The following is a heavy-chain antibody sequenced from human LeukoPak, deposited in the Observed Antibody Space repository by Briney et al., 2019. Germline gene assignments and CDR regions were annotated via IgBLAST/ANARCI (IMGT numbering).Heavy chain of an antibody. V-gene: IGHV1-2*02. CDR3: AKVAIFGVIREDYFYY. CDR1: GYTFTGYY. J-gene: IGHJ4*02. Sequence: ASVKVSCKASGYTFTGYYIHWVRQAPGQGLEWMGWINPNSGATNYAQKFQGRVTMTRDTSISTAYMELSRLRSDDTAVYYCAKVAIFGVIREDYFYYWGQGTLVTVSS. CDR2: INPNSGAT. D-gene: IGHD3-3*01.